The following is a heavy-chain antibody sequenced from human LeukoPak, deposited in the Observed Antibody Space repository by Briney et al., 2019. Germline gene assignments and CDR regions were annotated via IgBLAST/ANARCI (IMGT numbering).Heavy chain of an antibody. V-gene: IGHV3-30*18. J-gene: IGHJ3*02. CDR1: GFTFSSYG. CDR3: AKGRRSSRWYGDAFDI. Sequence: GGSLRLSCAASGFTFSSYGMHWVRQAPGKGLEWVAVISYDGSNKYYADSVKGRFTISRDNSKNTLYLQMNSLRAEDTAVYYCAKGRRSSRWYGDAFDIWGQGTMATVSS. D-gene: IGHD6-13*01. CDR2: ISYDGSNK.